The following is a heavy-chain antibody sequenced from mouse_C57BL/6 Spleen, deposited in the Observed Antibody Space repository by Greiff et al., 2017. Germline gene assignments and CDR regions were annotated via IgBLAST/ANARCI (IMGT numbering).Heavy chain of an antibody. CDR3: ARSITTVVAPLDY. CDR2: IDPNSGGT. D-gene: IGHD1-1*01. V-gene: IGHV1-72*01. J-gene: IGHJ2*01. CDR1: GYTFTSYW. Sequence: VQLQQPGAELVKPGASVKLSCKASGYTFTSYWMPWVKQRPGRGLEWIGRIDPNSGGTKYNAKFKSKATLTVDKPSRTAYMQISSLTSEDSAVYYGARSITTVVAPLDYWGQGTTLTVSS.